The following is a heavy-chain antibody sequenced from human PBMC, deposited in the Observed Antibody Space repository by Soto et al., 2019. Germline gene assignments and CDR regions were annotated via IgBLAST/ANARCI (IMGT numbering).Heavy chain of an antibody. CDR2: IYHSGST. V-gene: IGHV4-30-2*01. J-gene: IGHJ4*02. D-gene: IGHD2-15*01. Sequence: QLQLQESGSGLVKPSQALSLTCAVSGGSISSGGYSWSWIRQPPGKGLEWIGYIYHSGSTYYNPSLKSRVTTSVDRSRNQCSLTLSSVTAADTAVYYCARGQVVAAQHWGQGTLVTVSS. CDR1: GGSISSGGYS. CDR3: ARGQVVAAQH.